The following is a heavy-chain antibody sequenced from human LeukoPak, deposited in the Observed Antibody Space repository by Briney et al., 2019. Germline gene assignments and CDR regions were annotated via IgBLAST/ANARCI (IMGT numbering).Heavy chain of an antibody. CDR2: ISSSSSYI. Sequence: GGSLRLSCGASGFTFSSYSMNWVRQAPGKGLEWVSSISSSSSYIYYADSVKGRFTISRDNAKNSLYLQMNSLRAEDTAVYYCARDGIAAANDAFDIWGQGTMVTVSS. V-gene: IGHV3-21*01. D-gene: IGHD6-13*01. J-gene: IGHJ3*02. CDR3: ARDGIAAANDAFDI. CDR1: GFTFSSYS.